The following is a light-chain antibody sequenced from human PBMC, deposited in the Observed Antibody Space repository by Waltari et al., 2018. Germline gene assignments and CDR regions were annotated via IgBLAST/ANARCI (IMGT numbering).Light chain of an antibody. V-gene: IGKV3-20*01. CDR3: QQYGSSQTT. CDR2: GAS. CDR1: QSVISRY. Sequence: ESVLTQSPGTLSLSPGERATLSCRASQSVISRYLAWYQQRPGQAPRLLIYGASTRATGIPDRFSGSGSGTDFTLTISRLEPEDSSVYYCQQYGSSQTTFGGGTKVEIK. J-gene: IGKJ4*01.